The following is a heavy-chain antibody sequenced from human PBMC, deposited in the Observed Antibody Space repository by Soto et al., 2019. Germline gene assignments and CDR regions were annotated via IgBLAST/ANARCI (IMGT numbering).Heavy chain of an antibody. CDR2: ISDSGIST. CDR3: AKGTSFGY. Sequence: EVQLLESGGGLVQPGGPLRLSCAASGFTFSNYAMSWVRQAPGKGLEWVSSISDSGISTYYADSVKGRFTISRDNSKTTLFLQMNSLRAEDTAVYYCAKGTSFGYWGQGTLVTVSS. CDR1: GFTFSNYA. V-gene: IGHV3-23*01. J-gene: IGHJ4*02. D-gene: IGHD2-2*01.